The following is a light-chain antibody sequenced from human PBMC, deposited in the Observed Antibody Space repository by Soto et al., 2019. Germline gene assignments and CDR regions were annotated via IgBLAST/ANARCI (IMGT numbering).Light chain of an antibody. J-gene: IGLJ1*01. CDR2: DVS. CDR1: ISDVGDYNS. V-gene: IGLV2-11*01. Sequence: QSALTQPRSVSGSPGQSVTVSCIGTISDVGDYNSVSWYQQHPGKAPKLMIYDVSKRPSGVPDRFSGSKSGNTASLTISGLQAEDEADYYCCSYVGGYSYVFGIGTKVTVL. CDR3: CSYVGGYSYV.